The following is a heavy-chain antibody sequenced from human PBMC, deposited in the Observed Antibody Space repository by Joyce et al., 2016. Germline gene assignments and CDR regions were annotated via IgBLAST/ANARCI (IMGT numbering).Heavy chain of an antibody. CDR3: ARTDEWVDF. D-gene: IGHD1-26*01. Sequence: QVQLRESGPRLLKPAETLSLRCSVSGAFISAHHWSWIRQPPGKAMEWIGQIYYTGTTPYKPSLRSRLTISMDPSRTQFSLELRSVTEADTANYFCARTDEWVDFWGQGVPVTVSS. CDR2: IYYTGTT. CDR1: GAFISAHH. V-gene: IGHV4-59*11. J-gene: IGHJ4*02.